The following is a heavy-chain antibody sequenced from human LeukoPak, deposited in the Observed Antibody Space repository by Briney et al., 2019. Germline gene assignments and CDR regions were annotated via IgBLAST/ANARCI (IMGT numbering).Heavy chain of an antibody. V-gene: IGHV3-23*01. CDR3: AKRGDGCSAGSCPCWYFDL. D-gene: IGHD2-15*01. Sequence: GGSLRLSCAASGFTFRSYDMSWVRQAPGKGLEWVSGISGSGDNTYYADSVKGRFTISRDNSKNTLFLQMNSLRAEDTAVYYCAKRGDGCSAGSCPCWYFDLWGRGTLDTVSS. CDR1: GFTFRSYD. CDR2: ISGSGDNT. J-gene: IGHJ2*01.